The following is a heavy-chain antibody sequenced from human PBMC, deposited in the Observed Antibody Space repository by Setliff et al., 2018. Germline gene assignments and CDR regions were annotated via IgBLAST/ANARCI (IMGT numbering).Heavy chain of an antibody. Sequence: SETLSLTCTVSGDSISRSTYYWGWIRQSPGKGLDWIGTVDHSGNTFYNPSLKSRVTISVDTSKNQFSLKLTSVSATDTAVYYCARRDSTGFYGYSFDFWGQGTLVTVSS. CDR3: ARRDSTGFYGYSFDF. J-gene: IGHJ4*02. V-gene: IGHV4-39*01. D-gene: IGHD3-22*01. CDR2: VDHSGNT. CDR1: GDSISRSTYY.